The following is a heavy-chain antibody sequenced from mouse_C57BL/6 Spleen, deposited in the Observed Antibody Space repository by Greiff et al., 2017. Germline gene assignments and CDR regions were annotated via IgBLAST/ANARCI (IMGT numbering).Heavy chain of an antibody. D-gene: IGHD1-1*01. Sequence: EVQLVESGGGLVKPGASLKLSCAASGFTFSDYGMHWVRQAPEKGLEWVAYISSGSSTIYYADKVKGRVTFSRDNAKNTVFLQMTRLRSEDTAMYYCARIDSVVAPDYAIDYWGQGTSVTVAS. CDR2: ISSGSSTI. V-gene: IGHV5-17*01. J-gene: IGHJ4*01. CDR3: ARIDSVVAPDYAIDY. CDR1: GFTFSDYG.